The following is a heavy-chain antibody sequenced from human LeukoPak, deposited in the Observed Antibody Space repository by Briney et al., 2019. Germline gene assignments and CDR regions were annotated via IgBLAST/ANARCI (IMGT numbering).Heavy chain of an antibody. CDR1: GFTFSTYS. V-gene: IGHV3-48*01. J-gene: IGHJ4*02. CDR2: ISSSSSTI. Sequence: PGGSLRLSCAASGFTFSTYSMNWVRQAPGKGLEWVSYISSSSSTIYYADSVKGRFTISRDNAKNSLCLQMNSLSADDTAVYYCAGGASEYSSSGDFACWGQGTLVTVSS. CDR3: AGGASEYSSSGDFAC. D-gene: IGHD6-6*01.